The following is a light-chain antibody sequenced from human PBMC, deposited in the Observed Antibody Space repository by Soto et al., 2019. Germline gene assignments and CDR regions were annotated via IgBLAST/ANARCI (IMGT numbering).Light chain of an antibody. J-gene: IGKJ1*01. CDR2: VAS. Sequence: GDSVTITCRATQGISSFLAWYQQKPGKAPKLLIYVASSLQSGAPSRFRGSGSGAEFTLTISRLQPDDFETYYCQHYNSYSEAFGQGTKVDIK. CDR3: QHYNSYSEA. V-gene: IGKV1-9*01. CDR1: QGISSF.